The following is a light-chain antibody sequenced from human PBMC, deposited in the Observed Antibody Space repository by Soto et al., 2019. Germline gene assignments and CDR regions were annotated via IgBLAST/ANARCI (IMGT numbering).Light chain of an antibody. CDR3: QAWDSTTADVV. V-gene: IGLV3-1*01. Sequence: SYELTQPPSVSVSPGQTASIPCSGDKLGDKYACWYQQKPGQSPVLVIYQDSKRPSGIPERFSGSNSGNTVTLTISGTQAMDEADYYCQAWDSTTADVVFGGGTKVTVL. CDR2: QDS. CDR1: KLGDKY. J-gene: IGLJ2*01.